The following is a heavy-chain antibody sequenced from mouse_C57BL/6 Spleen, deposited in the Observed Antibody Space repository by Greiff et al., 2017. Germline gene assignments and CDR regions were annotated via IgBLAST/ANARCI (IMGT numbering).Heavy chain of an antibody. V-gene: IGHV1-80*01. D-gene: IGHD1-1*01. Sequence: QVQLQQSGAELVKPGASVKISCKASGYSFSSYWMNWVKQRPGKGLEWIGQIYPGDGDTNYNGKFKGKATLTADKSSSTAYMQLSSLTSEDSAVYFCARRDYGPGYFDVWGTGTTVTVSS. CDR3: ARRDYGPGYFDV. CDR1: GYSFSSYW. CDR2: IYPGDGDT. J-gene: IGHJ1*03.